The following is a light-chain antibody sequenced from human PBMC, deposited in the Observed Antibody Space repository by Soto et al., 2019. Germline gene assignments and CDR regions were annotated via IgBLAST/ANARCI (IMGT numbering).Light chain of an antibody. CDR3: QQSFSTPT. V-gene: IGKV1-39*01. CDR2: SAS. J-gene: IGKJ5*01. CDR1: QRINIY. Sequence: DIQLTQYPSSLSTSVGDRVTITSRASQRINIYLNWYRQKPGKAPELLIYSASNLQSGVPSRFSGSGSGTDFTLTISSLQPEDFATDYCQQSFSTPTFGQGTRLEIK.